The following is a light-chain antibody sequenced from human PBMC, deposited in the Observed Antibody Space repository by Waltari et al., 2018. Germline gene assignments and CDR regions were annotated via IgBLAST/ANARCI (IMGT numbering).Light chain of an antibody. J-gene: IGLJ1*01. Sequence: QSVLTQPPSVSGAPGQRVTISCTGSSSNIGQGYDLHWYQQLPGTAPKVLIYGDSNRPSGVPDRISGSKSGTSASLVITGLQTEDEADYYCQSYDSSLSGYVFGTGTKVTVL. V-gene: IGLV1-40*01. CDR1: SSNIGQGYD. CDR2: GDS. CDR3: QSYDSSLSGYV.